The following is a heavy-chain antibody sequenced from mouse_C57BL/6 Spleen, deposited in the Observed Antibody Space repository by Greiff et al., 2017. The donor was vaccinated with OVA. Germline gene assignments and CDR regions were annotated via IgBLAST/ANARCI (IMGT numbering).Heavy chain of an antibody. CDR2: INPSSGYT. CDR1: GYTFTSYT. Sequence: QVHVKQSGAELARPGASVKMSCKASGYTFTSYTMHWVKQRPGQGLEWIGYINPSSGYTKYNQKFKDKATLTADKSSSTADMQLSSLTSEDSAVYYCATHYDGYFFFDVWGTGTTVTVSS. D-gene: IGHD2-3*01. V-gene: IGHV1-4*01. CDR3: ATHYDGYFFFDV. J-gene: IGHJ1*03.